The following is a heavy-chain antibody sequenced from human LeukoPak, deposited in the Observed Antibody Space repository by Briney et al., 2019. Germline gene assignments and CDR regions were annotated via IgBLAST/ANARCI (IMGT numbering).Heavy chain of an antibody. CDR1: GFTVSNNY. J-gene: IGHJ3*02. CDR2: FYSGGST. CDR3: AREGVGYPDAFDI. Sequence: PGGSLRLSCAASGFTVSNNYMSWVRQAPGKGLEWVSVFYSGGSTYYADSVKGRFTSSRDNAKNTLYLQMNSLRAEDTAVCYCAREGVGYPDAFDIWGQGTMVTVSS. V-gene: IGHV3-53*01. D-gene: IGHD2-15*01.